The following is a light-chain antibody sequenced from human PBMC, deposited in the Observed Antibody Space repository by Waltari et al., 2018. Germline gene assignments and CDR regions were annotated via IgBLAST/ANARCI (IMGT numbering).Light chain of an antibody. CDR1: SSDVGSYNL. V-gene: IGLV2-23*01. CDR2: EGS. CDR3: CSYAGSSTWV. Sequence: QSALTQPASVSGSPGQSIPLPCPGTSSDVGSYNLVSWYQQHPGKAPQLMIYEGSKRPSAVSNRFSGSKSGNTASLTISGLQAEDEADYYCCSYAGSSTWVFGGGTKLTVL. J-gene: IGLJ3*02.